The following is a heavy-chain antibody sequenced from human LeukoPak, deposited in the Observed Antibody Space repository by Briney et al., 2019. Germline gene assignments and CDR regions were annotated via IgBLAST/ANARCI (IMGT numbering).Heavy chain of an antibody. V-gene: IGHV4-30-4*01. J-gene: IGHJ4*02. D-gene: IGHD3-9*01. CDR2: IYYSGST. CDR1: GGSISSGDYY. CDR3: ARGHYDILTGYYRGEISFDY. Sequence: SETLSLTCTVSGGSISSGDYYWSWIRQPPGKGLEWIGYIYYSGSTYYNPSLKSRVTISVDTSKNQFSLKLSSVTAADTAVYYCARGHYDILTGYYRGEISFDYWGQGTLVTVSS.